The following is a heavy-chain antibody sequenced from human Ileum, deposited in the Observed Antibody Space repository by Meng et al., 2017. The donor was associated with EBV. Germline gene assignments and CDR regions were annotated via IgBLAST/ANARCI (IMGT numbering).Heavy chain of an antibody. J-gene: IGHJ4*02. Sequence: QVQLQALGPGLVKPSETLSLTCSVSGGSVSSGGNYWSWIRQPPGKGLEWIGYIYNSGSTNYNPSLKSRVTISVDTSKNQFSLKLSSVTAADTAVYYCARDGYSSGSDWGQGTLVTVSS. CDR3: ARDGYSSGSD. V-gene: IGHV4-61*08. CDR1: GGSVSSGGNY. D-gene: IGHD6-19*01. CDR2: IYNSGST.